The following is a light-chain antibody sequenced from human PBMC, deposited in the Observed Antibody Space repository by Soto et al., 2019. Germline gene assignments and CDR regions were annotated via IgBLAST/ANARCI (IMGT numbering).Light chain of an antibody. CDR3: GSYTGSSYV. J-gene: IGLJ1*01. Sequence: QSALTQPASVSGSPGQSITISCTGTRSDVGGYNYVSWYQQHPGKAPKLMIYEVSNRPSGVSNRFSGSESGNTASLTISGLQAEDEADYYCGSYTGSSYVFGSGTKVTVL. V-gene: IGLV2-14*01. CDR2: EVS. CDR1: RSDVGGYNY.